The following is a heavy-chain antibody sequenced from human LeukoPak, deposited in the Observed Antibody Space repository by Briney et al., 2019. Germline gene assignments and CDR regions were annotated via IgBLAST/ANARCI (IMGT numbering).Heavy chain of an antibody. CDR1: TFTFSNYA. Sequence: PGGSLRLSCAASTFTFSNYAMHWVRQAPGKGLEYVSAISTNGGNTYYANSVKGRFTISRDNSKNTLYLQMGSLRAEDMAVYYCARGMTTVTWAFDIWGQGTMVTVSS. CDR3: ARGMTTVTWAFDI. D-gene: IGHD4-17*01. CDR2: ISTNGGNT. V-gene: IGHV3-64*01. J-gene: IGHJ3*02.